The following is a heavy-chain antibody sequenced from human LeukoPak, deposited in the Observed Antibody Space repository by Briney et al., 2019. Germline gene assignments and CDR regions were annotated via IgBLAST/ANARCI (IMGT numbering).Heavy chain of an antibody. V-gene: IGHV4-59*01. D-gene: IGHD3-10*01. CDR1: GGSISSYY. CDR3: ARAYYGSGSYYNVRGYYFDY. CDR2: IYYSGST. J-gene: IGHJ4*02. Sequence: SETLSLTCTVSGGSISSYYWSWIRQPPGKGLAWIGYIYYSGSTNYNPSLKSRVTISVDTSKNQFSLKLSSVTAADTAVYYCARAYYGSGSYYNVRGYYFDYWGQGTLVTVSS.